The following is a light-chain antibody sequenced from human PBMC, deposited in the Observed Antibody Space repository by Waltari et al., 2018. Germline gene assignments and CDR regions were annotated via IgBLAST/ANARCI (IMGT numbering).Light chain of an antibody. CDR3: QKYNSAPWT. V-gene: IGKV1-27*01. Sequence: DIQMTQSPSSLSASVGDRVTITCRASQDISTSLAWYQQKPGKVPKVLIFAISTLQSGVPSRFSGSASGTDFTLTISSLQPEDVATYYCQKYNSAPWTFGQGTRVEIK. CDR2: AIS. CDR1: QDISTS. J-gene: IGKJ1*01.